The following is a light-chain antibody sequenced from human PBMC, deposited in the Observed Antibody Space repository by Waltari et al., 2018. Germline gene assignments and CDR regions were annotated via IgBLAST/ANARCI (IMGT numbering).Light chain of an antibody. V-gene: IGLV2-23*01. CDR3: FSYAGSNIYV. Sequence: QSALTQPASVSASPGQSITIPCPGTSSGFGSYNLVPWYQQPPGRAPKLIIYEDNKRPSGVSSRFSGSKSGNTASLTISGLQTEDEAEYYCFSYAGSNIYVFASGTKVTVL. CDR2: EDN. J-gene: IGLJ1*01. CDR1: SSGFGSYNL.